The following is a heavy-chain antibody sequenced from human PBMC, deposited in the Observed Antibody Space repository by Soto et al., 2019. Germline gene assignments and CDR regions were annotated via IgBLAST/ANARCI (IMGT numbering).Heavy chain of an antibody. CDR3: ARPRLYYYGSGSYEYWFDP. CDR1: GGSFSGYY. V-gene: IGHV4-34*01. CDR2: INHSGST. J-gene: IGHJ5*02. Sequence: QVQLQQWGAGLLKPSETLSLTCAVYGGSFSGYYWSWIRQPPGKGLEWIGEINHSGSTNYNPSLKSRVTISVDPSKNQFSLKLSSVTAADTAVYYCARPRLYYYGSGSYEYWFDPWGQGTLVTVSS. D-gene: IGHD3-10*01.